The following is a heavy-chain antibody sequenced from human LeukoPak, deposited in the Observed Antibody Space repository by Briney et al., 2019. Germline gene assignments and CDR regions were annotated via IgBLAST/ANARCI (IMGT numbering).Heavy chain of an antibody. CDR1: GYSISSGYY. J-gene: IGHJ3*02. CDR3: ARGAEQWLVFDAFDI. D-gene: IGHD6-19*01. V-gene: IGHV4-38-2*02. CDR2: IYHSGST. Sequence: KTSETLSLTCTVSGYSISSGYYWGWIRQPPGKGLEWIGSIYHSGSTYYNPSLKSRVTISVDTSKNQFSLKLSSVTAADTAVYYCARGAEQWLVFDAFDIWGQGTMGTVSS.